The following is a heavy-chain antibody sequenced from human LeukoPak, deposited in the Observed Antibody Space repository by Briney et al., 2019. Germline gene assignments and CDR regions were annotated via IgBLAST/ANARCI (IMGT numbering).Heavy chain of an antibody. J-gene: IGHJ4*02. CDR2: INHSGST. V-gene: IGHV4-34*01. D-gene: IGHD1-14*01. CDR1: GGSFSGYY. Sequence: PETLSLTCAVYGGSFSGYYWSWIRQPPGKGLEWIGEINHSGSTNYNPSLKSRVTISVDTSKNQFSLKLSSVTAADTAVYYCARARSGTSHWGQGTLVTVSS. CDR3: ARARSGTSH.